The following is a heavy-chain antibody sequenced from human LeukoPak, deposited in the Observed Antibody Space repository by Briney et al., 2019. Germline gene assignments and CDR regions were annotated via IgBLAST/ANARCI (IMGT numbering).Heavy chain of an antibody. V-gene: IGHV3-33*01. CDR1: GFTFRSYG. CDR3: ARDFTVTTANGFDS. D-gene: IGHD4-17*01. CDR2: IWYDGSNK. Sequence: PGRSLRLSCAASGFTFRSYGMHWVRQAPGKGLERVAVIWYDGSNKYYADSVRGRFTISRDNSKNTLYLQMNSLRAEDTAVYYCARDFTVTTANGFDSWGQGTMVTVSS. J-gene: IGHJ3*02.